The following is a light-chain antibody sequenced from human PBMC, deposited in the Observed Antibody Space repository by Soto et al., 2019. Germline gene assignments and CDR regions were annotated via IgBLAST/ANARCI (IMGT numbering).Light chain of an antibody. CDR2: DAS. CDR1: QSVSSY. Sequence: EIVLTQSPATLSLSTGERAALCCRASQSVSSYLAWYQQKPGQAPRLLLYDASNRATGVPARFSGGGSGTDFTLPISRLEPEDFAVYYCQQYGSSGTFGQGTKVE. J-gene: IGKJ1*01. CDR3: QQYGSSGT. V-gene: IGKV3-11*01.